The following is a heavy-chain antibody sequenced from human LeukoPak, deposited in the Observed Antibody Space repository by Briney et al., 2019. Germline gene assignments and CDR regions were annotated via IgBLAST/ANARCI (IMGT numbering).Heavy chain of an antibody. CDR2: TRYDGSTK. D-gene: IGHD3-22*01. CDR3: ALDTGETYYYERLLGH. V-gene: IGHV3-30*02. CDR1: GFTFSTSD. J-gene: IGHJ1*01. Sequence: GSLRLSCAASGFTFSTSDMHWVRQTPGKGLEWLTFTRYDGSTKFYADSVKGRFTISRDNSQNTLYLQMTSLRAEDTAVYYCALDTGETYYYERLLGHWGQGILVTVPT.